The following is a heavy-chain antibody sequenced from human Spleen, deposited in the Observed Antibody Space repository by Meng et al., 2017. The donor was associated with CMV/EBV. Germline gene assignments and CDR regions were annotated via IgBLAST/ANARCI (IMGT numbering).Heavy chain of an antibody. D-gene: IGHD5-18*01. Sequence: GESLKISCAASGFTFSSYAMNWVRQAPGKGLEWVSGINGKGRSIGYADSVKGRFSISRDNAKNSLYLQMNSLRDEDTALYFCVRGHTYGDYYFYGMDVWGQGTTVTVSS. CDR2: INGKGRSI. CDR3: VRGHTYGDYYFYGMDV. CDR1: GFTFSSYA. J-gene: IGHJ6*02. V-gene: IGHV3-20*04.